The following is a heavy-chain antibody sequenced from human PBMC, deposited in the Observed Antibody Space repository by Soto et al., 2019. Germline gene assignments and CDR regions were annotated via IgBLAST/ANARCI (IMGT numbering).Heavy chain of an antibody. J-gene: IGHJ4*02. D-gene: IGHD2-15*01. V-gene: IGHV1-3*01. CDR1: GYTFTSYA. CDR3: ASSSGGSHSLLNFDY. CDR2: INAGNGNT. Sequence: ASVKVSCKASGYTFTSYAMHWVRQAPGQRLEWMGWINAGNGNTKYSQKFQGRVTITRDTSASTAYMELSSLRSEDTAVYYCASSSGGSHSLLNFDYWGQGTLVNVS.